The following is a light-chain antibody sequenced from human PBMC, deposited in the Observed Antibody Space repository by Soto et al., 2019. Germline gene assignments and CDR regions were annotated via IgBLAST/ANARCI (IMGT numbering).Light chain of an antibody. V-gene: IGKV2-28*01. Sequence: EIVMTQSPLSLSVTPGEPASISCRSSQSLLHKNGNNYSNWYLQKPGQSPQHLIYLGSTRASGVPDRFSGSGSGTDFTLSISRVDAEDVAVYYWQQALQIPCTFGQGTRVEVK. CDR2: LGS. CDR3: QQALQIPCT. CDR1: QSLLHKNGNNY. J-gene: IGKJ1*01.